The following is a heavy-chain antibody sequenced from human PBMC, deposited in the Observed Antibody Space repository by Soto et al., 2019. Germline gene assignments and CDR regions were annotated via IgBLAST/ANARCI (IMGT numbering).Heavy chain of an antibody. CDR1: GGSISSGGYY. J-gene: IGHJ4*02. CDR2: IYYSGST. CDR3: ASSRDTAMVPFDY. Sequence: SETLSLTCTVSGGSISSGGYYWSWIRQHPGKGLEWIGYIYYSGSTYYNPSLKSRVTISVDTSKNQFSLKLSSVTAADTAVYYCASSRDTAMVPFDYWGQGTLVTVSS. V-gene: IGHV4-31*03. D-gene: IGHD5-18*01.